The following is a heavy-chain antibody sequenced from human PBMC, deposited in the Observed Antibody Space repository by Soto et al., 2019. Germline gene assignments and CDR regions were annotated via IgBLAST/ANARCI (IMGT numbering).Heavy chain of an antibody. J-gene: IGHJ6*02. V-gene: IGHV1-46*01. CDR2: INPSGGT. Sequence: ASVKVSCKASGYSFAKYYIHWVRQAPGQGLEWMGIINPSGGTGYAQKFQGRVTLTRDTSTNTLSMELSRLRSEDTAVYYCARDEERDRDLHSTSIRCSYGMDVWGQGTTVTVSS. CDR1: GYSFAKYY. D-gene: IGHD2-2*01. CDR3: ARDEERDRDLHSTSIRCSYGMDV.